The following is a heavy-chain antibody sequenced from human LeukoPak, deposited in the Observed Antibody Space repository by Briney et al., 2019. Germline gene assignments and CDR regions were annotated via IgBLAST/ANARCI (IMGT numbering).Heavy chain of an antibody. CDR3: ARSKWEVDY. V-gene: IGHV3-23*01. J-gene: IGHJ4*02. CDR2: ISGSGGST. CDR1: GFTFSSYA. Sequence: PGESLILSCSASGFTFSSYAISWGRQAPGKGLEWVSAISGSGGSTYYADSVKGRFTISRDNAKNSLYLQMNSLRAEDTAVYYCARSKWEVDYWGQGPLVTVSS. D-gene: IGHD1-26*01.